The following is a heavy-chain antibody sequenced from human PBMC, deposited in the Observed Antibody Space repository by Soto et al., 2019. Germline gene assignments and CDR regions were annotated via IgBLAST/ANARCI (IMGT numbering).Heavy chain of an antibody. V-gene: IGHV3-23*01. D-gene: IGHD6-13*01. CDR1: GFTFSSYA. CDR3: AKGYSSRYYYYGMDV. J-gene: IGHJ6*02. Sequence: EVQLLESGGGLVQPGGSLRLSSAASGFTFSSYAMGWVRQAPEKGLEWVSAIRGSGGSTYYADSVKGRFTISRDNSKNTLYLQMNSLIAEDTAVYYCAKGYSSRYYYYGMDVWGQGTTVTVSS. CDR2: IRGSGGST.